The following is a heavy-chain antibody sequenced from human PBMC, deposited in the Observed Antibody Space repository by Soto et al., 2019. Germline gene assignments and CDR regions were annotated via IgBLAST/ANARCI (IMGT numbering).Heavy chain of an antibody. CDR2: IYYSGST. CDR3: ARGIPRANYFDY. V-gene: IGHV4-31*03. J-gene: IGHJ4*02. D-gene: IGHD5-18*01. Sequence: QVQLQESGPGLVKPSQTLSLTCTVSGGSISSGGYYWRWIRQHPGKGLEWIGYIYYSGSTYYNPSLKSRVTISVDTSKNQFSLKLSSVTAADTAVYYCARGIPRANYFDYWGQGTLVTVSS. CDR1: GGSISSGGYY.